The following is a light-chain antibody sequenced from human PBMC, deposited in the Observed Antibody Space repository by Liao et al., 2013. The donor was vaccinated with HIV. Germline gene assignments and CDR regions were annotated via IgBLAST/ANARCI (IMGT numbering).Light chain of an antibody. CDR3: QVWDSHSVI. Sequence: SYALTQPPSVSLSPGQTATITCSGDNLGNKYVSWYQQRPGQSPILVIYQDDKRPSGIPERISGSNSGNTATLIISGTQAMDEADFYCQVWDSHSVIFGGGTRLTVL. CDR2: QDD. CDR1: NLGNKY. J-gene: IGLJ2*01. V-gene: IGLV3-1*01.